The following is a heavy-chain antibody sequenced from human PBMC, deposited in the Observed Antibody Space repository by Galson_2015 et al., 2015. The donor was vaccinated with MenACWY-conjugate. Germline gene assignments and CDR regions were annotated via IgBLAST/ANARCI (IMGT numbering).Heavy chain of an antibody. CDR1: GFTFSSYW. CDR3: ARGFDLLPLGLPRY. CDR2: IKQDGSEK. Sequence: SLRLSCAASGFTFSSYWMSWVRQAPGKGLEWVANIKQDGSEKYYVDSVKGRFTISTDNAKNSLYLQMNSVRAEDTAVYYCARGFDLLPLGLPRYWGQGTLVTVSS. D-gene: IGHD3-10*01. J-gene: IGHJ4*02. V-gene: IGHV3-7*03.